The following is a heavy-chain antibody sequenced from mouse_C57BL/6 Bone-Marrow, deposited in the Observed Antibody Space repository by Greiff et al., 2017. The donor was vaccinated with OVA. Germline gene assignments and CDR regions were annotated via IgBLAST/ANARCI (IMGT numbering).Heavy chain of an antibody. CDR2: IYPRSGNT. V-gene: IGHV1-81*01. CDR1: GYTFTSYG. D-gene: IGHD1-1*01. CDR3: ASRIYYYGSSEAY. Sequence: VKLQESGAELARPGASVKLSCKASGYTFTSYGISWVKQRTGQGLEWIGEIYPRSGNTYYNEKFKGKATLTADKSSSTAYMELRSLTSEDSAVYFCASRIYYYGSSEAYWGQGTLVTVSA. J-gene: IGHJ3*01.